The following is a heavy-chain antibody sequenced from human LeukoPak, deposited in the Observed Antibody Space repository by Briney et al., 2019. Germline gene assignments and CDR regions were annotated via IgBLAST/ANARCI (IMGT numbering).Heavy chain of an antibody. J-gene: IGHJ4*02. D-gene: IGHD3-9*01. CDR3: ARDLVGSHTSYSSGAWDY. V-gene: IGHV1-69*13. CDR2: IIPIFGTA. Sequence: SVTVSCKASGGTFSSYAISWVRQAPGQGLEWMGGIIPIFGTANYAQKFQGRLTITADESTSTAYMELSSLRAEDTAVYYCARDLVGSHTSYSSGAWDYWGQGTLVTVSS. CDR1: GGTFSSYA.